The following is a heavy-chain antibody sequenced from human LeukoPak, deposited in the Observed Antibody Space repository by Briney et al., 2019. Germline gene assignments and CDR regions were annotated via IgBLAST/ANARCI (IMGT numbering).Heavy chain of an antibody. CDR3: ARDLNDFWSGYLEDY. J-gene: IGHJ4*02. V-gene: IGHV3-23*01. CDR1: GFTFSSYA. Sequence: GSLRLSCAASGFTFSSYAMSWVRQAPGKGLEWVSGISGSGGSTYYADSVKGRFTNSRDNAKNSLYLQMNSLRAEDTAVYYCARDLNDFWSGYLEDYWGQGTLVTVSS. D-gene: IGHD3-3*01. CDR2: ISGSGGST.